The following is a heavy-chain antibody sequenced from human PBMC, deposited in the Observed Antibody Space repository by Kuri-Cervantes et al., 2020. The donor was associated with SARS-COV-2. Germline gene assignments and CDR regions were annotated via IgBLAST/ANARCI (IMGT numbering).Heavy chain of an antibody. Sequence: GGSLRLFCAVSGFYFGDYYMSWIRQAPGKGLEWISFISSSGTYINYADSVKGRFTISRDGAKNSLYLQMHSLRADDTAVYYCARGIHEGLDVWGPGTTVTVSS. CDR1: GFYFGDYY. V-gene: IGHV3-11*06. D-gene: IGHD5-18*01. CDR2: ISSSGTYI. J-gene: IGHJ6*02. CDR3: ARGIHEGLDV.